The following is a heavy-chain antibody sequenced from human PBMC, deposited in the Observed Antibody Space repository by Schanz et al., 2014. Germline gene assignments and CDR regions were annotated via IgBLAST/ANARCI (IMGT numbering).Heavy chain of an antibody. D-gene: IGHD3-22*01. CDR2: ILGLASTT. CDR1: GFSVGNKY. CDR3: AKDISDTSGKDDY. Sequence: ELQLLESGGGLVQPGGSLRLSCAASGFSVGNKYMNWVRQAPGKGLEWVSAILGLASTTYYADSVKGRFTISRDNSKNLLYLQMNSLRVEDSAIYYCAKDISDTSGKDDYWGQGTLVTVSS. V-gene: IGHV3-23*01. J-gene: IGHJ4*02.